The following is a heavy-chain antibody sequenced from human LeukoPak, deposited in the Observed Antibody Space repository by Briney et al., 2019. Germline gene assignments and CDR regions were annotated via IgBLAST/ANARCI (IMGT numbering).Heavy chain of an antibody. V-gene: IGHV4-31*11. CDR2: IYYSGST. Sequence: KPSETLSLTCAVSAYSVNSGYYWSWIRQHPGKGLEWIGYIYYSGSTYYNPSLKSRVTISVDTSKNQFSLKLSSVTAADTAVYYCAREEGGGRGYSYYYYYYMDVWGKGTTVTVSS. D-gene: IGHD5-18*01. CDR1: AYSVNSGYY. J-gene: IGHJ6*03. CDR3: AREEGGGRGYSYYYYYYMDV.